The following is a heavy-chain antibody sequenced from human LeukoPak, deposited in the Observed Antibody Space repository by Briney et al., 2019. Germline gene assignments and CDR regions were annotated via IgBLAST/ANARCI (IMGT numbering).Heavy chain of an antibody. J-gene: IGHJ4*02. Sequence: GESLKISCRASGYSFTNYWIGWVRQMPGKGLEWMGIIYPGDSDTRCSPSFQGQVTISDDKSINTAYLQWSGLKASDSAMYYCARRALYYDSTGYGAVDYWGQGTLVIVSS. V-gene: IGHV5-51*01. CDR2: IYPGDSDT. CDR1: GYSFTNYW. D-gene: IGHD3-22*01. CDR3: ARRALYYDSTGYGAVDY.